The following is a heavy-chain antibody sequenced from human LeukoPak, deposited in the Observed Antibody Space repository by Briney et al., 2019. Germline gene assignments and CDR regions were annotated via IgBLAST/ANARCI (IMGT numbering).Heavy chain of an antibody. CDR3: ARGGDVVGATIDS. CDR2: ISHSGST. CDR1: GFSISSGYY. J-gene: IGHJ4*02. Sequence: KPSETLSLTCTVSGFSISSGYYWGWIRQPPGKGLEWIGSISHSGSTYYNPSLKSRVTISLDTSKNQFPLRLSSVTAADTAVYYCARGGDVVGATIDSWGQGTLVTVSS. V-gene: IGHV4-38-2*02. D-gene: IGHD1-26*01.